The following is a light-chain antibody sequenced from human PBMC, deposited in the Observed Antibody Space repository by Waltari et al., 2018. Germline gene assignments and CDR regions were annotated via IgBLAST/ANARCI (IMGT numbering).Light chain of an antibody. J-gene: IGKJ3*01. Sequence: PPSCRASPDISSHLAWYQQKPGKAPTLLIYPASTLESGVPSRFSGSGSGTEFTLTITSLQPEDFATYFCQDLHDYPVFGPGTKVDIK. V-gene: IGKV1-9*01. CDR1: PDISSH. CDR2: PAS. CDR3: QDLHDYPV.